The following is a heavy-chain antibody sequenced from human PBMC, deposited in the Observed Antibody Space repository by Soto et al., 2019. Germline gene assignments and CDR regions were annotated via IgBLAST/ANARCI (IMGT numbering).Heavy chain of an antibody. J-gene: IGHJ6*02. D-gene: IGHD1-1*01. V-gene: IGHV1-46*01. CDR1: GYTFTNYY. CDR3: SRVGDPTVTSFYYGMDV. CDR2: IHPSGDAT. Sequence: QVQLVQSGAEVKKPGASVKISCKASGYTFTNYYMHWVRQAPGQGLEWMGIIHPSGDATAYAQKFQGRITITRDTSTSTLYLELSSLRSGDTAIYYCSRVGDPTVTSFYYGMDVWGQGTTVTVSS.